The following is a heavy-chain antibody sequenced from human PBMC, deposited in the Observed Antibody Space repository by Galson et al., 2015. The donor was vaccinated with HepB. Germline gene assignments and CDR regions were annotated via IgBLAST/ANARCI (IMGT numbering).Heavy chain of an antibody. V-gene: IGHV3-66*02. J-gene: IGHJ2*01. CDR2: IYSGSST. Sequence: SLRLSCAISGFTVSTNHMSWVRQAPGKGLEWVSVIYSGSSTYYADSVKGRFTISRDNSQNTLNLHMKSLRADDTAVYYCARVGDSSAYRRWGWYFDLWGRGALVTVSS. CDR1: GFTVSTNH. D-gene: IGHD3-22*01. CDR3: ARVGDSSAYRRWGWYFDL.